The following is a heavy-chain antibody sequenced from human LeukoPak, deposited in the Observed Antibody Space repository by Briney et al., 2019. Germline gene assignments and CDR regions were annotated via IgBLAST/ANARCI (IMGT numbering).Heavy chain of an antibody. Sequence: GGSLRLSCAASGFTFSSDSMNWVRQAPGKGLEWVSYISSSSSTIYYADSVKGRFTISRDNSKNSLYLQMNSLRDEDTAVYYCARGIRASSGYYAWGQGTLVTVSS. CDR1: GFTFSSDS. J-gene: IGHJ4*02. CDR2: ISSSSSTI. D-gene: IGHD3-22*01. V-gene: IGHV3-48*02. CDR3: ARGIRASSGYYA.